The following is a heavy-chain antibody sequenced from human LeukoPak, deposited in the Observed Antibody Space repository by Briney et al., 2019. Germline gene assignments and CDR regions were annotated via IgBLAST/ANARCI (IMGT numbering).Heavy chain of an antibody. D-gene: IGHD6-19*01. CDR3: ARFSSGWSPSGFDY. J-gene: IGHJ4*02. Sequence: GGSLRLFCAASGFTFSSYWMHWVRQGPGKELTWVSHINSDGTITNYADSVKGRFTISRDNAKNTLYLQMNSLRVEDTAVYYCARFSSGWSPSGFDYWGQGTLVTVSS. CDR1: GFTFSSYW. CDR2: INSDGTIT. V-gene: IGHV3-74*01.